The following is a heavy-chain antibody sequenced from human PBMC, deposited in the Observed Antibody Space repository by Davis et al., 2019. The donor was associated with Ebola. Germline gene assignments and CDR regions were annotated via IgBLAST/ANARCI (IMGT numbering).Heavy chain of an antibody. J-gene: IGHJ4*02. CDR2: ISSSSSYI. V-gene: IGHV3-21*01. D-gene: IGHD2-21*01. Sequence: GESLKISCAASGFTFSSYSMNWVRQAPGKGLEWVSSISSSSSYIYYADSVKGRFTISRDNAKNSLYLQMSSLGADDTAVYYCARDRAYWAFDYWGRGTQVTVAS. CDR3: ARDRAYWAFDY. CDR1: GFTFSSYS.